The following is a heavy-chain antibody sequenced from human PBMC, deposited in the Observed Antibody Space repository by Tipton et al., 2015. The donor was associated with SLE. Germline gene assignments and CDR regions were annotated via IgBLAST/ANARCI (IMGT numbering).Heavy chain of an antibody. D-gene: IGHD3-10*01. CDR2: IYYSGNT. CDR3: ARGARGSYYAVAFDI. CDR1: GGSISSYY. Sequence: TLSLTCTVSGGSISSYYWSWIRQPPGKGLEWIGYIYYSGNTYYNPSLKSRVTISVDTSKNQFSLKLSSVTAADTAVYYCARGARGSYYAVAFDIWGQGTMVTVSS. J-gene: IGHJ3*02. V-gene: IGHV4-59*12.